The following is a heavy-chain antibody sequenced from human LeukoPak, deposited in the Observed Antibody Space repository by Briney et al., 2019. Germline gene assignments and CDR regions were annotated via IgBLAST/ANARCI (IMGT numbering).Heavy chain of an antibody. Sequence: PSETLSLTYTVSGGSISSYYWSWIRQPPGKGLEWIGYIYYSRITNYNPSLKSRVTISVDTSKNQFSLKLSSVTAADTAVYYCARDYGSGSSYPFDYWGQGTLVTVSS. V-gene: IGHV4-59*01. CDR3: ARDYGSGSSYPFDY. D-gene: IGHD3-10*01. CDR1: GGSISSYY. CDR2: IYYSRIT. J-gene: IGHJ4*02.